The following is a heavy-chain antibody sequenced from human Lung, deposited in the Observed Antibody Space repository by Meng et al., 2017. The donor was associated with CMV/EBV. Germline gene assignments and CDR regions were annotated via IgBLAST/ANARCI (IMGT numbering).Heavy chain of an antibody. V-gene: IGHV3-21*01. CDR3: ARGAMGITVVRGVII. CDR2: ISSSSYYI. CDR1: GFSFSSYT. J-gene: IGHJ4*02. D-gene: IGHD3-10*01. Sequence: SGFSFSSYTMNWVRQPPGKGLEWVSSISSSSYYIYYADSVKGRFTISRDNAQNSLFLQMNSLTVDDTAIYYCARGAMGITVVRGVIIWGQGTLVTVSS.